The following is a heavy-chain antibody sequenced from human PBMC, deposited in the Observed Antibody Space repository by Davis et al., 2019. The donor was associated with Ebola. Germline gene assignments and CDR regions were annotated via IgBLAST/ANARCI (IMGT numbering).Heavy chain of an antibody. V-gene: IGHV4-59*08. CDR3: ARTSSELDV. CDR1: GGSFSGYY. CDR2: IYYSGST. Sequence: SETLSLTCAVYGGSFSGYYWSWIRQPPGKGLEWIGYIYYSGSTYYNPSLKSRVTISVDTSKNQFSLKLSSVTAADTAVYYCARTSSELDVWGQGTTVTVSS. D-gene: IGHD1-14*01. J-gene: IGHJ6*02.